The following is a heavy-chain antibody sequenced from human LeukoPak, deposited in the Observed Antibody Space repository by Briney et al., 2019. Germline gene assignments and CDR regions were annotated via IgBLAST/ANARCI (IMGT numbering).Heavy chain of an antibody. CDR3: ARGLDR. CDR2: ISSSGSDI. CDR1: GFTFSNYE. Sequence: PGGSLRLSCAASGFTFSNYEMHWVRQAPGKGLEWVSYISSSGSDIYYADSVKGRFTISRDNAKNSLYLHMNSLRAEDTAVYYCARGLDRWGQGTLVTVSS. V-gene: IGHV3-48*03. J-gene: IGHJ5*02.